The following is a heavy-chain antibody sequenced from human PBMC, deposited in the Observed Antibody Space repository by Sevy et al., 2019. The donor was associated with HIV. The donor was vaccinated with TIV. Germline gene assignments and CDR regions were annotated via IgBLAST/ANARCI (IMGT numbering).Heavy chain of an antibody. CDR3: ARDPMDIVVVPAATAPDYYYGMDV. CDR2: IWYDGSNK. CDR1: GFTFSSYG. Sequence: GGSLRLSCAASGFTFSSYGMHWVRQAPGKGLEWVAVIWYDGSNKYYADSVKGRFTISRDHSKNTLYLKMNSLRSEDTAVYYCARDPMDIVVVPAATAPDYYYGMDVWGQGTTVTVSS. D-gene: IGHD2-2*03. J-gene: IGHJ6*02. V-gene: IGHV3-33*01.